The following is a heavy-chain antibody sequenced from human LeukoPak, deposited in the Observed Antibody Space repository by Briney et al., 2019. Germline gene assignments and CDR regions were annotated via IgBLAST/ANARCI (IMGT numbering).Heavy chain of an antibody. V-gene: IGHV3-53*01. CDR2: LYSDGST. J-gene: IGHJ4*02. CDR3: ATLKMVSSGFFDY. CDR1: GFTVSSNY. Sequence: GGSLRLSCAASGFTVSSNYMSWVRQAPGKGLERVSALYSDGSTYHADSVKGRFTTSRDNSKNTLYLQMNSLRAEDTAVYYCATLKMVSSGFFDYWGQGTLVTVSS. D-gene: IGHD2-8*01.